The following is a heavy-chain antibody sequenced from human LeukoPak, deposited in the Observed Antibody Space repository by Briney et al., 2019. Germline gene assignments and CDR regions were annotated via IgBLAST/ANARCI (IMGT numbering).Heavy chain of an antibody. Sequence: SETLSLTCTVSGGSISSYYWSWIRQPPGKGLEWIGYIYYSGSTNYNPSLKSRVTISVDTSKNQFSLKLSSVTAADTAVYYCARVGAAAGITWDAFDIWGQGTMVTVSS. CDR2: IYYSGST. D-gene: IGHD6-13*01. CDR1: GGSISSYY. CDR3: ARVGAAAGITWDAFDI. J-gene: IGHJ3*02. V-gene: IGHV4-59*12.